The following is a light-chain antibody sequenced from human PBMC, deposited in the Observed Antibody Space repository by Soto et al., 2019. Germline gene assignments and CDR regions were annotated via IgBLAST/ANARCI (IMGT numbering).Light chain of an antibody. J-gene: IGKJ1*01. CDR2: GIS. CDR1: QSVRSSW. CDR3: QQYVTSSPRT. V-gene: IGKV3-20*01. Sequence: EIVLTQSPGTLSLSPGEGATLSCRAGQSVRSSWLAWYQQKPGQAPRLLMYGISRRATGIPDRFSGSGSGTDFTLTITRLEPEDFAVYYCQQYVTSSPRTFGQGTKVDIK.